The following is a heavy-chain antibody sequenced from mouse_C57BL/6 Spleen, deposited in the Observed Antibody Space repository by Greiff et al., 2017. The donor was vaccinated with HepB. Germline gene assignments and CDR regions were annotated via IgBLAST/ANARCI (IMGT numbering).Heavy chain of an antibody. CDR1: GYSITSDY. CDR3: ARHWTGTDWYFDV. J-gene: IGHJ1*03. V-gene: IGHV3-8*01. D-gene: IGHD4-1*01. Sequence: EVKVVESGPGLAKPSQTLSLTCSVTGYSITSDYWNWIRKFPGNKLEYMGYISYSGSTYYNPSLKSRISITRDTSKNQYYLQLNSVTTEDTATYYCARHWTGTDWYFDVWGTGTTVTVSS. CDR2: ISYSGST.